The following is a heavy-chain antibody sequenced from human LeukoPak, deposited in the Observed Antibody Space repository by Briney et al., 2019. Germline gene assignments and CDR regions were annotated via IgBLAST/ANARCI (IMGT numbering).Heavy chain of an antibody. CDR3: AKDLAY. J-gene: IGHJ4*02. V-gene: IGHV3-48*03. CDR2: ISSGGSLT. Sequence: PGGSLRLSCAASTITFSNSEMNWVRQAPGRGLEWVSYISSGGSLTYYADSVEGRFTISRDNAKKSLYLQMNSLRAEDTAIYYCAKDLAYWGQGTLVTVSS. CDR1: TITFSNSE.